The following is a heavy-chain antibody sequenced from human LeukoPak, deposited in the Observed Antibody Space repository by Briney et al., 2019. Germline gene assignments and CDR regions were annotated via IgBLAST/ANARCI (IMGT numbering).Heavy chain of an antibody. CDR3: TKIPSAVPGRGFDY. CDR2: IRFDGSNK. Sequence: GGSLRLSCAASGFTFSSYAMHWVRQAPDKGLEWVAFIRFDGSNKYYADSVKGRLTISRDNSKNTLYLQMNSLRAEDTAVYYCTKIPSAVPGRGFDYWGQGTLVTVSS. V-gene: IGHV3-30*02. D-gene: IGHD6-19*01. CDR1: GFTFSSYA. J-gene: IGHJ4*02.